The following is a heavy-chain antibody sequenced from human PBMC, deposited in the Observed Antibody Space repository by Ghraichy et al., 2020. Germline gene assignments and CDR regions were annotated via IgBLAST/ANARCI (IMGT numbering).Heavy chain of an antibody. CDR3: VRISDYNLDY. J-gene: IGHJ4*02. CDR2: INKAGNED. CDR1: GFIFTDFW. Sequence: GESLNISCATSGFIFTDFWMGWVRLAPGKGLEWVAKINKAGNEDYYVDSVKGRFTISRDNAKNSLWLHMISLRVEDTAVYYCVRISDYNLDYWGQGTMVTVSS. D-gene: IGHD4-11*01. V-gene: IGHV3-7*01.